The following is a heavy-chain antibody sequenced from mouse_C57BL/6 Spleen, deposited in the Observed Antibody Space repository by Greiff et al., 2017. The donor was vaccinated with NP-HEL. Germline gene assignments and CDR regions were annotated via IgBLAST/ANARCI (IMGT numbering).Heavy chain of an antibody. J-gene: IGHJ1*03. CDR1: GFTFSDYY. CDR3: AREDYGTFWYFDV. Sequence: EVQLVGSEGGLVQPGSSMKLSCTASGFTFSDYYMAWVRQVPEKGLEWVANINYDGSSTYYLDSLKSRFIISRDNAKNILYLQMSSLKSEDTATYYCAREDYGTFWYFDVWGTGTTVTVSS. V-gene: IGHV5-16*01. D-gene: IGHD1-1*01. CDR2: INYDGSST.